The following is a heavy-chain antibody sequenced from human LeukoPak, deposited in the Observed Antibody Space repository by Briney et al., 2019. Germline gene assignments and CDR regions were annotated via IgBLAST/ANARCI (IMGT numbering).Heavy chain of an antibody. Sequence: PGGSLRLSCAASGXDFSEHYMDWFRQAPGKGLEWIGRIRNKGRGGTTEYAASVKGRFTISRDDSKNSLFLQMSGLKTEDTAVYYCTSVSAGLVEYWGQGTLVTVSS. CDR2: IRNKGRGGTT. V-gene: IGHV3-72*01. D-gene: IGHD2/OR15-2a*01. CDR1: GXDFSEHY. J-gene: IGHJ4*02. CDR3: TSVSAGLVEY.